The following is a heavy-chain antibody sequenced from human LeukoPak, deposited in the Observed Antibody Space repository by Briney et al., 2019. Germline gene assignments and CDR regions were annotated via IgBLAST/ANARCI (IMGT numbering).Heavy chain of an antibody. CDR3: ASPVSGYYGMDV. Sequence: SVKVSCKASGYTFTSYAMNWVRQAPGQWLEWMGGIIPIFGTANYAQKFQGRVTITADESTSTAYMELSSLRSEDTAVYYCASPVSGYYGMDVWGQGTTVTVSS. CDR2: IIPIFGTA. CDR1: GYTFTSYA. J-gene: IGHJ6*02. V-gene: IGHV1-69*13. D-gene: IGHD2/OR15-2a*01.